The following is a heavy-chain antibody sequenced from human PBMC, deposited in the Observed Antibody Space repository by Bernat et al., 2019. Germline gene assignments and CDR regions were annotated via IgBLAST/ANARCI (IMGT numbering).Heavy chain of an antibody. CDR3: ARISPSYYYYGLDV. CDR2: ITRDGSST. Sequence: EAQLVESGGGLVQPGGSLRLSCVASGFSFSTYWMHWVRQLPGKGLVWVSRITRDGSSTTYADSVKGRFTISRDNAKNTLYLQMNSLRAEDTAVYYCARISPSYYYYGLDVWGQGTTVTVSS. V-gene: IGHV3-74*01. CDR1: GFSFSTYW. J-gene: IGHJ6*02.